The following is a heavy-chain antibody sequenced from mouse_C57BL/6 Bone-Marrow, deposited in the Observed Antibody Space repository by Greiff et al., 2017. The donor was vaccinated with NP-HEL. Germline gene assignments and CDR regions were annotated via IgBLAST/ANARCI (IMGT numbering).Heavy chain of an antibody. Sequence: QVQLQQSGAELMKPGASVKLSCKATGYTFTGYWIEWVKQRPGHGLEWIGEILPGSGSTNYNEKFKGKATFTADTSSNTAYMQLSSLTTEDSAIFYCSAFSRDIYSFDVWGTGTPVTVSS. V-gene: IGHV1-9*01. CDR3: SAFSRDIYSFDV. CDR2: ILPGSGST. J-gene: IGHJ1*03. D-gene: IGHD1-3*01. CDR1: GYTFTGYW.